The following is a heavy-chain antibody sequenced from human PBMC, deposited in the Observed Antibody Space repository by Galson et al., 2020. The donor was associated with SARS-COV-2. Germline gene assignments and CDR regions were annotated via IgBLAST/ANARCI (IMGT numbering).Heavy chain of an antibody. J-gene: IGHJ3*02. Sequence: SVKVSCKASGFTFITSAVQWVRQARGQRLEWMGRIVVGRGNTNYARKLQERVTFTRDVSTSTAHMELSSLRSEDTAVYYCAVASGSSYSAFDIWGQGTMVTVSS. D-gene: IGHD3-10*01. CDR2: IVVGRGNT. CDR1: GFTFITSA. CDR3: AVASGSSYSAFDI. V-gene: IGHV1-58*01.